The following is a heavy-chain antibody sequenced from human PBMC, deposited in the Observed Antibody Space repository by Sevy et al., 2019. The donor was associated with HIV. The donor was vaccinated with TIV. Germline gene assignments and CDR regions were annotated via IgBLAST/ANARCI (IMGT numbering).Heavy chain of an antibody. J-gene: IGHJ4*02. D-gene: IGHD5-12*01. V-gene: IGHV1-18*01. CDR3: ARATRDGYNPRPFDY. Sequence: ASVKVSSKCSGFSFIDYGFSWVRQAPGQGLEWMAWISVYNGNTNYAQKCQGRVAVTVDSTTKTAYMELKSLRSDDTAVYYCARATRDGYNPRPFDYWGQGTLVTVSS. CDR2: ISVYNGNT. CDR1: GFSFIDYG.